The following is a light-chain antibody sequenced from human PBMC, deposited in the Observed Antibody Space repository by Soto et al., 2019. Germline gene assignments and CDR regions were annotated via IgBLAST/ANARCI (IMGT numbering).Light chain of an antibody. CDR1: SSDVGSYNL. CDR3: CSYAGSSSYV. CDR2: EGS. Sequence: QSALAQPASVSGSPGQSITISCTGTSSDVGSYNLVSWYQQHPGKAPKLMIYEGSKRPSGASNRFSGSKSGNTASLTISGLQAEDEADYYCCSYAGSSSYVFGNGTKFTVL. J-gene: IGLJ1*01. V-gene: IGLV2-23*01.